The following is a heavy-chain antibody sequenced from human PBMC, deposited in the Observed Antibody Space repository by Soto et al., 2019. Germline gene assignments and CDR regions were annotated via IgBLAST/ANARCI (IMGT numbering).Heavy chain of an antibody. J-gene: IGHJ4*02. Sequence: SGGSLRLSCAASGFTFSSYEMNWVRQAPGKGLEWVSYISSSGSTIYYADSVKGRFTISRDNAKNSLYLQMNSLRAEDTAVYYCARESPLAAAGTPPDYWGQGTLVTVSS. CDR2: ISSSGSTI. V-gene: IGHV3-48*03. D-gene: IGHD6-13*01. CDR3: ARESPLAAAGTPPDY. CDR1: GFTFSSYE.